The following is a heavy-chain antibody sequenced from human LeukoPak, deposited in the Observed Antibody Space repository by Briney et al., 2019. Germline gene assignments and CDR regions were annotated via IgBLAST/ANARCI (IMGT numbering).Heavy chain of an antibody. J-gene: IGHJ1*01. CDR1: GVTVCDGY. CDR2: ISGSGGST. Sequence: GGSLRLSCAASGVTVCDGYMRWVRQAPGKGLEWVSAISGSGGSTNYAPSVKGRFTISRDNSKHTLYLQMNSLRAEDTAVYYCAKNLFYVHGHETFQDWGQGTLVTVSS. V-gene: IGHV3-23*01. CDR3: AKNLFYVHGHETFQD. D-gene: IGHD2/OR15-2a*01.